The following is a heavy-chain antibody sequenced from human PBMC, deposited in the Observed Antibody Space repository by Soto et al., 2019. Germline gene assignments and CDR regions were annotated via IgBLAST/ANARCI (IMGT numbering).Heavy chain of an antibody. Sequence: EVQLLESGGGLVQPGGSLRLSCAASGFTFSSYAMRWVRQAPVKGLEWVSAISGSGDSTYYADSVKGRFTISRDNSKNALDLQMNSRRAEATAVYYCERRGSGSYYDYWGQGTLVTVSS. V-gene: IGHV3-23*01. CDR3: ERRGSGSYYDY. CDR1: GFTFSSYA. CDR2: ISGSGDST. J-gene: IGHJ4*02. D-gene: IGHD1-26*01.